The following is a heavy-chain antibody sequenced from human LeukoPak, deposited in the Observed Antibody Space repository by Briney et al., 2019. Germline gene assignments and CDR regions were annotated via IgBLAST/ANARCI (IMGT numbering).Heavy chain of an antibody. CDR3: AKAYCSSTSCPGVDY. CDR1: GFTFSSYS. D-gene: IGHD2-2*01. CDR2: ISSSSSTI. Sequence: GGSLRLSCAASGFTFSSYSMNWVRQAPGKGLEWVSYISSSSSTIYYADSVKGRFTISRDNARNSLYLQMNSLRAEDTAVYYCAKAYCSSTSCPGVDYWGQGTLVTVSS. J-gene: IGHJ4*02. V-gene: IGHV3-48*04.